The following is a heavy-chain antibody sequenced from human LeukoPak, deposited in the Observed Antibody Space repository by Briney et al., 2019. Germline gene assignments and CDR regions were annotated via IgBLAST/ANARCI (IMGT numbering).Heavy chain of an antibody. CDR2: ISGSGSST. V-gene: IGHV3-23*01. CDR1: GFTFSSYD. CDR3: ARKAGYYYGSGDY. J-gene: IGHJ4*02. D-gene: IGHD3-10*01. Sequence: GGSLRLSCAASGFTFSSYDMSWVRQAPGKGLEWVSGISGSGSSTYYADSVKGRFTISRDNSKNTLYLQMNSLRAEGTAVYYCARKAGYYYGSGDYWGQGTLVTVSS.